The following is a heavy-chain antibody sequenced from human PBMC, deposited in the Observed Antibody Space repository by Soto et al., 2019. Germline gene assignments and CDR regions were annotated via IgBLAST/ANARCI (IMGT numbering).Heavy chain of an antibody. CDR1: GGTFSSYA. J-gene: IGHJ3*02. Sequence: ASVKVSCKASGGTFSSYAISWVRQAPGQGLEWMGGIIPIFGTANYAQKFQGRVTITADESTSTAYMELSSLRSEDTAVYYCARVLGLMDYYDSSGPNDAFDIWGKGTMVTVPS. CDR3: ARVLGLMDYYDSSGPNDAFDI. CDR2: IIPIFGTA. V-gene: IGHV1-69*13. D-gene: IGHD3-22*01.